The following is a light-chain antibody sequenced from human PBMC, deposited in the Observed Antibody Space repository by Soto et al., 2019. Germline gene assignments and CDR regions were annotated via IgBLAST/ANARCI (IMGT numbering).Light chain of an antibody. CDR1: YSDIGDYNY. J-gene: IGLJ2*01. CDR3: SSYSGTNSNVI. CDR2: EVS. Sequence: QSALTQPHSASGSPGQSVTISCAGSYSDIGDYNYVSSYQQHPGKVPKLIISEVSKRPSGVPDRFSGSKSGYTASLTVSDLQPADEAVYYCSSYSGTNSNVIFGGGTQLTVL. V-gene: IGLV2-8*01.